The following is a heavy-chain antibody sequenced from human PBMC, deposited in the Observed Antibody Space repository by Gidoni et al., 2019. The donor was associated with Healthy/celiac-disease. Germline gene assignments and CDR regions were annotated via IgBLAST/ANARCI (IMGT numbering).Heavy chain of an antibody. CDR2: IYHSGST. V-gene: IGHV4-38-2*01. CDR3: ARAGSSGWYTSDGAFDI. J-gene: IGHJ3*02. CDR1: GYSISSGYY. D-gene: IGHD6-19*01. Sequence: QVQLQESGPGLVTPSETLYLTCAVSGYSISSGYYWGWIRQPPGKGLEWIGSIYHSGSTYYNPSLKSRVTISVDTSKNQFSLKLSSVTAADTAVYYCARAGSSGWYTSDGAFDIWGQGTMVTVSS.